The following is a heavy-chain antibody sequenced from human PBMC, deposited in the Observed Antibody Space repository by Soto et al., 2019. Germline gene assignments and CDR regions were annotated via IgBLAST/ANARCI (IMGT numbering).Heavy chain of an antibody. CDR2: IIPISETT. J-gene: IGHJ6*02. D-gene: IGHD3-22*01. V-gene: IGHV1-69*06. Sequence: SVKVSCKASGGTFSSLDINWVRQAPGQGLEWTGGIIPISETTNYAQIFQGRVSIVADKSTSTAYMELSRLRSEDTAVYYCARALLSHSYDSGGYDSYFHAMDVWGQGTPVTVSS. CDR3: ARALLSHSYDSGGYDSYFHAMDV. CDR1: GGTFSSLD.